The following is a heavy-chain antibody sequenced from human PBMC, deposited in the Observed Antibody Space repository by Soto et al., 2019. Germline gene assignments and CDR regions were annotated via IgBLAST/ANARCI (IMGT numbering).Heavy chain of an antibody. J-gene: IGHJ4*02. Sequence: GGSLRLSCAASGFTFSSYAMSWVRQAPGKGLEWVSAISGSGGSTYYADSVKGRFTISRDNSKNTLYLQMNSLRAEDTAVYYCAKDRDYYDSSGSLVPDYWGQGTLVTVSS. CDR2: ISGSGGST. D-gene: IGHD3-22*01. CDR1: GFTFSSYA. CDR3: AKDRDYYDSSGSLVPDY. V-gene: IGHV3-23*01.